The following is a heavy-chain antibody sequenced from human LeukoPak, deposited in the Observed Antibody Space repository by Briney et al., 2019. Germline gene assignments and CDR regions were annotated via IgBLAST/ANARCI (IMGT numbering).Heavy chain of an antibody. D-gene: IGHD5/OR15-5a*01. CDR2: IYSGDTT. J-gene: IGHJ6*02. V-gene: IGHV3-53*01. CDR1: GYTLTELS. CDR3: ARSVGKVGHYYYYGMDV. Sequence: SCKVSGYTLTELSMHWVRQAPGKGLEWVSVIYSGDTTYYADSVKGRSTISRDNSKNTLYLQMNSLRVEDTAVYYCARSVGKVGHYYYYGMDVWGQGTTVTVSS.